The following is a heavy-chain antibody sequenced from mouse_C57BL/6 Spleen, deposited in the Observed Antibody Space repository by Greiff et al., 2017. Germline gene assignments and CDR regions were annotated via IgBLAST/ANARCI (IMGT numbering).Heavy chain of an antibody. CDR1: GYTFTSYG. Sequence: VQLQQSGAELARPGASVKLSCKASGYTFTSYGISWVKQRTGQGLEWIGEIYPRSGNTYYNEKFKGKATLTAGKSSSTAYMELRSLTSEDSAVYFCARRGHYDWYFDVWGTGTTVTVSS. J-gene: IGHJ1*03. CDR2: IYPRSGNT. D-gene: IGHD1-1*01. V-gene: IGHV1-81*01. CDR3: ARRGHYDWYFDV.